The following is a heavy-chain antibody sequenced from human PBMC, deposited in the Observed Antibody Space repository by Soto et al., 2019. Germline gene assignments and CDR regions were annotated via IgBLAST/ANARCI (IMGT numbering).Heavy chain of an antibody. J-gene: IGHJ4*02. D-gene: IGHD5-12*01. CDR3: ARAGGSGYDVLDY. CDR1: GFTFSSYS. V-gene: IGHV3-21*01. CDR2: ISSSSSYI. Sequence: GGSLRLSCAASGFTFSSYSMNWVRQAPGKGLEWASSISSSSSYIYYADSVKGRFTISRDNAKNSLYLQMNSLRAEDTAVYYCARAGGSGYDVLDYWGQGTLVTVSS.